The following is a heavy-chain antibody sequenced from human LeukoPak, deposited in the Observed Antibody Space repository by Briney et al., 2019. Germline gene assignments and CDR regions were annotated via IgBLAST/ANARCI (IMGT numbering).Heavy chain of an antibody. J-gene: IGHJ6*02. CDR1: GFTFGDYA. D-gene: IGHD4-17*01. CDR3: TRDRRGEPKKYYYGIDV. V-gene: IGHV3-49*03. CDR2: IRSKAYGGTT. Sequence: GGSLRLSCTASGFTFGDYAMSWFRQAPGKGLEWVGFIRSKAYGGTTEYAASVKGRFTISRDDSKSIAYLQMNSLKTEDTAVYYCTRDRRGEPKKYYYGIDVWGQGTTVTVSS.